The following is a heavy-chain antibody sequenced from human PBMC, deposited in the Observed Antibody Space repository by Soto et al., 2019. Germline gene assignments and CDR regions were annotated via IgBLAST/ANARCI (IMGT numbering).Heavy chain of an antibody. Sequence: ESGGGLVQPGGSLRLSCAASRFSFSMYWMSWVRQAPGKGLEWVANIKEDGSQKYYVDSVKGRFTISRDNAKNSLYLQMNSLRAEDTAVYYCARHQVGYRVTDYWGQGTLVTVSS. CDR2: IKEDGSQK. J-gene: IGHJ4*02. CDR1: RFSFSMYW. V-gene: IGHV3-7*01. D-gene: IGHD1-26*01. CDR3: ARHQVGYRVTDY.